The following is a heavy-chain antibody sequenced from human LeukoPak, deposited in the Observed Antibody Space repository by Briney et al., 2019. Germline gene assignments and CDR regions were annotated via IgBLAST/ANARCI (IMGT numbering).Heavy chain of an antibody. CDR1: GFTFNSFS. V-gene: IGHV3-48*01. J-gene: IGHJ4*02. Sequence: PGGSLRLSCAASGFTFNSFSMNWVRQAPGKGLEWLLYISHTGDNINYADFVKGRFTIARDNAKDTVYLQMNGLRAEDTAVYYCAKVVNSGDYYYFDYWGQGTLVTVSS. CDR2: ISHTGDNI. D-gene: IGHD3-22*01. CDR3: AKVVNSGDYYYFDY.